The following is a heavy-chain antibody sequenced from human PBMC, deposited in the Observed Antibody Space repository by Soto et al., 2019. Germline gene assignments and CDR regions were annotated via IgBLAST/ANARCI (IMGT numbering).Heavy chain of an antibody. V-gene: IGHV3-30*18. D-gene: IGHD3-3*01. CDR3: AKAETSYNQRITILGVVTNDFDY. Sequence: GGSLRLSCAASGFTFSSYGMHWVRQAPGKGLEWVAVISYDGSNKYYADSVKGRFTISRDNSKNTLYLQMNSLRAEDTAVYYCAKAETSYNQRITILGVVTNDFDYCGQGPLVTVYS. J-gene: IGHJ4*02. CDR2: ISYDGSNK. CDR1: GFTFSSYG.